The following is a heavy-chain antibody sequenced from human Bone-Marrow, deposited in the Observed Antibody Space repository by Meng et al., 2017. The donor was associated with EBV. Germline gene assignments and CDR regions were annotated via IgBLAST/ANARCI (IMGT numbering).Heavy chain of an antibody. CDR2: LIPMSDEP. D-gene: IGHD3-10*01. CDR1: GGSFRSDA. J-gene: IGHJ4*02. CDR3: ASESGRGFTPDY. V-gene: IGHV1-69*01. Sequence: VQLGQSGAEVKEAGSSVKVSCKTSGGSFRSDAISWVRQAPGQGLEWMGGLIPMSDEPHYAQKFQGRVTITADESTSTHYMDLSGLRSEDTAVYYCASESGRGFTPDYWGRGTLVTVSS.